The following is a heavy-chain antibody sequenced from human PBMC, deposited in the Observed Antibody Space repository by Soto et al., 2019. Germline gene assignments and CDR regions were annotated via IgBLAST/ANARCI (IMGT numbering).Heavy chain of an antibody. CDR3: ARGVVVTATFVAYNWFDP. CDR1: GGSFSGNY. Sequence: QVQLQQWGAGLLKPSETLSLTCAVYGGSFSGNYWSWIRQPPGKGLEWIGEINHSGSTNYNPSLKSRVTISVDTSKKQSSLKLSSVTAADTAVYYCARGVVVTATFVAYNWFDPWGQGTLVTVSS. CDR2: INHSGST. J-gene: IGHJ5*02. D-gene: IGHD2-15*01. V-gene: IGHV4-34*01.